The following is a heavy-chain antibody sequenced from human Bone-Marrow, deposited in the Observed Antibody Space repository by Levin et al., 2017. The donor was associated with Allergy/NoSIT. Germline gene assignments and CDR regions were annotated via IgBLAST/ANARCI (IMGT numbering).Heavy chain of an antibody. J-gene: IGHJ4*02. V-gene: IGHV3-30*18. CDR3: AKDEAGGLRYFDWFRRSWGSDY. CDR2: ISYDGSNK. Sequence: SCAASGFTFSSYGMHWVRQAPGKGLEWVAVISYDGSNKYYADSVKGRFTISRDNSKNTLYLQMNSLRAEDTAVYYCAKDEAGGLRYFDWFRRSWGSDYWGQGTLVTVSS. CDR1: GFTFSSYG. D-gene: IGHD3-9*01.